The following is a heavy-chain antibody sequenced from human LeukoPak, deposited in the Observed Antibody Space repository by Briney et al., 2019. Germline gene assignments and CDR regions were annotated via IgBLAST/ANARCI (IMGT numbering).Heavy chain of an antibody. V-gene: IGHV3-30*02. CDR2: IDFEGVDK. CDR3: AKDLHGGYSSDY. J-gene: IGHJ4*02. D-gene: IGHD4-23*01. CDR1: GFTFNNIG. Sequence: PGGSLRLSCAASGFTFNNIGMHWVRQAPGKGLEFVSFIDFEGVDKYYADSVKGRFTISKDYSKATLYLQMNSLRPEDTAIYYCAKDLHGGYSSDYWGQGTRVTVSS.